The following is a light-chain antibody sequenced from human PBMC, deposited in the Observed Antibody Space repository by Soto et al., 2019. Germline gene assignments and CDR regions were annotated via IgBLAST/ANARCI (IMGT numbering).Light chain of an antibody. J-gene: IGKJ2*01. CDR3: QQYTNWPYT. CDR1: QALGNN. Sequence: EIVMMQSPATLSVSPRERATLSCRASQALGNNLAWYQHKPGQAPWLLIYGASTRATGVPVRFSGSGSETEFTLSISSLQSDDLAVYYCQQYTNWPYTFGQGTKLEIE. CDR2: GAS. V-gene: IGKV3-15*01.